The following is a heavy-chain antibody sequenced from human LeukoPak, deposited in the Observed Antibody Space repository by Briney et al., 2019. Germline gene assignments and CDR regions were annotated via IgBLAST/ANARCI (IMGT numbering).Heavy chain of an antibody. J-gene: IGHJ4*02. CDR1: GFTFSGTW. V-gene: IGHV3-15*01. CDR2: INTKTDGAAT. CDR3: TTEFWYYFNN. Sequence: GGSLRLSCAGSGFTFSGTWLNWVRQAPGQGLEWVARINTKTDGAATTYGAPVKGRFTISRDDSKSTLHLDMNSLKTEDTAVYYCTTEFWYYFNNWGQGTLVTVSS. D-gene: IGHD3-3*01.